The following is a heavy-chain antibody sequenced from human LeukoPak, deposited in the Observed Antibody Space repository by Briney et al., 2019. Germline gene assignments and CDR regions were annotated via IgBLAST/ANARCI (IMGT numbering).Heavy chain of an antibody. J-gene: IGHJ3*02. CDR3: AKSNGYGLIDI. CDR1: GDSISGFF. Sequence: PSETLSLTCTVSGDSISGFFWSWIRQPPGKGLEWIGHIYYSGNTNYNPSLRSRVTMSVDTSKNQFSLNLSSVTAADTAVYYCAKSNGYGLIDIWGQGTMVTVSS. V-gene: IGHV4-59*12. CDR2: IYYSGNT. D-gene: IGHD3-10*01.